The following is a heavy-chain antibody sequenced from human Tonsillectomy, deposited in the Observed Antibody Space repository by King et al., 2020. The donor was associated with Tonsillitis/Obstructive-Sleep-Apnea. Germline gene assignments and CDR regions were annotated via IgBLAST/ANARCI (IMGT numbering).Heavy chain of an antibody. CDR3: ARGATYYDFWSGFSRAYYMDV. D-gene: IGHD3-3*01. Sequence: VQLVESGGGLVQPGGSLILSCAASGFTFSTYWMHWVRQAPGKGLVWVSHINNDGSNTNYADSVKGRFTISRDNPRNTLYLLMNSLRAEDTALYYCARGATYYDFWSGFSRAYYMDVWGKGTTVTVSS. CDR2: INNDGSNT. CDR1: GFTFSTYW. V-gene: IGHV3-74*01. J-gene: IGHJ6*03.